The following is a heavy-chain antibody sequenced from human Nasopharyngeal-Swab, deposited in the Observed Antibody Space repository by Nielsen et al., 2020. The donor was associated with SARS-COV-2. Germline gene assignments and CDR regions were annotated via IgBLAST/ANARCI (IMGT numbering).Heavy chain of an antibody. V-gene: IGHV3-23*01. D-gene: IGHD3-9*01. CDR1: GFTFSIYA. J-gene: IGHJ5*02. Sequence: GESLKISCAASGFTFSIYALSLVRQAPGKGLEWVSAISGSGGSTYYADSVKGRFTISRDNSKNTLYLQMNSLRAEDTAVYYCAADYDILTGYYVTTWGQGTLVTVSS. CDR3: AADYDILTGYYVTT. CDR2: ISGSGGST.